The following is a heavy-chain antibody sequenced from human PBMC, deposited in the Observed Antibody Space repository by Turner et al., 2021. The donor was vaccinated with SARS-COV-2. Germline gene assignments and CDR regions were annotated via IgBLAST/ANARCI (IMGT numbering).Heavy chain of an antibody. J-gene: IGHJ5*02. CDR3: ARELTNNWFDP. V-gene: IGHV4-59*01. Sequence: QVLLQASVPGLVKPSETLSLTCTASGASISSYYWAWIRQPPGKRLEWIGYIYYRGSTNYNPSLKSRVTISVDTSKNQFSLKLTSVTAADTAVYFCARELTNNWFDPWGQGTLVTVSS. D-gene: IGHD3-10*01. CDR2: IYYRGST. CDR1: GASISSYY.